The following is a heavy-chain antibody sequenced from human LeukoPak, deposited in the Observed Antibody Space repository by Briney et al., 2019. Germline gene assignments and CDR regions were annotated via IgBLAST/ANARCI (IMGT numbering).Heavy chain of an antibody. Sequence: GGSLRLSCAASGFTFSSYAMSWVRQAPGKGLEWVSAISGSGGSTYYADSVKGRFTISRDNSKNTLYLQMNSLRAEDTAVYYCAKPPNYDSSGYYYSTLSHYFDYWGQGTLVTVPS. CDR1: GFTFSSYA. CDR2: ISGSGGST. J-gene: IGHJ4*02. D-gene: IGHD3-22*01. CDR3: AKPPNYDSSGYYYSTLSHYFDY. V-gene: IGHV3-23*01.